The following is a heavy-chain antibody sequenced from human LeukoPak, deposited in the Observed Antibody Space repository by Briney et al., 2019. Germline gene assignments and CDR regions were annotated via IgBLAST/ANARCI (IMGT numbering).Heavy chain of an antibody. Sequence: GGSLRLSCAASGFTFSSYEMNWVRQAPGKGLEWVSSISGSSSYIYYADSVQGRFTISRDNAKSSLYLQMNSLRDEDTAVYYCARDVNWDFYDSNGLDSWGQGTLVIVSS. J-gene: IGHJ4*02. V-gene: IGHV3-21*01. D-gene: IGHD3-22*01. CDR3: ARDVNWDFYDSNGLDS. CDR2: ISGSSSYI. CDR1: GFTFSSYE.